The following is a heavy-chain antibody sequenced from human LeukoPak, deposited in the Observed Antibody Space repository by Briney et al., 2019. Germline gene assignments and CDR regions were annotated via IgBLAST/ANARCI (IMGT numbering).Heavy chain of an antibody. D-gene: IGHD3-3*01. Sequence: SETLSLTCTVSGYSISSGYYWGWIRQPPGKGLEWIGSIYHSGSTYYNPSLKSRVTISVVTSKNQFSLKLTSVAAADTAMYYCTRDMEYPGAGFDYWGQGIPVTVSS. CDR2: IYHSGST. CDR1: GYSISSGYY. J-gene: IGHJ4*02. CDR3: TRDMEYPGAGFDY. V-gene: IGHV4-38-2*02.